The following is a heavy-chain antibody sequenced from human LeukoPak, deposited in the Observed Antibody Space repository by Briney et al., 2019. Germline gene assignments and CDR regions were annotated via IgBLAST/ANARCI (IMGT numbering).Heavy chain of an antibody. D-gene: IGHD3-10*01. CDR2: INGDGGST. J-gene: IGHJ5*02. V-gene: IGHV3-74*01. CDR1: GFTFSSYW. Sequence: GGSLRLSCVASGFTFSSYWIHWVRQAPGKGLVWVSRINGDGGSTDYADSVEGRFTISRDNAKNTLYLQMNSLRAEDTAVYYCARASVLLWFGELFPFDPWGQGTLVTVSS. CDR3: ARASVLLWFGELFPFDP.